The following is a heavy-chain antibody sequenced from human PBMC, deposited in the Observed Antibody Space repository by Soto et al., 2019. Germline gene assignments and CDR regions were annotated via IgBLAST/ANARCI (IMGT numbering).Heavy chain of an antibody. Sequence: GGSLRLSCEASGFTFNNYAMNWVRQAPGKGLEWVSSVSTSGGSTNYADSVTGRFTISRDNSKNTVSLQMNSLRVEDTAVYYCAKAGNYNDRSGYYYFDHWGQGVLVTVSS. CDR2: VSTSGGST. J-gene: IGHJ4*02. D-gene: IGHD3-22*01. CDR3: AKAGNYNDRSGYYYFDH. CDR1: GFTFNNYA. V-gene: IGHV3-23*01.